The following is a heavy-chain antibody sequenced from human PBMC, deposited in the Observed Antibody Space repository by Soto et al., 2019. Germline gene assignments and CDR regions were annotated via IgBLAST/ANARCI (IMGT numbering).Heavy chain of an antibody. Sequence: PGGSLRLSCAAPGFTFSRYWMHWVRQAPGKGLVWVSRMNSDGSSTSYADSVRGRFTISRDNAKNTLYLQLNSLRAEDTAVYYCARDSIAAAGIYYYGMDVWGQGTTVTVSS. V-gene: IGHV3-74*01. D-gene: IGHD6-13*01. CDR1: GFTFSRYW. J-gene: IGHJ6*02. CDR2: MNSDGSST. CDR3: ARDSIAAAGIYYYGMDV.